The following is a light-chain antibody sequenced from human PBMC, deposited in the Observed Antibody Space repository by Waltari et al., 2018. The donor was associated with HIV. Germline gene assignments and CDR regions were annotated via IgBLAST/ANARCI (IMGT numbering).Light chain of an antibody. Sequence: EIELTQSPGTLYLSPGERATLSRRARQRVTSTYFAWYQQKPGQAPRLLIYGASSRATGIPDRFSGTGSGTDFTLTISRLEPEDFALYYCQQYSSLQWTFGQGTKVEIK. J-gene: IGKJ1*01. CDR3: QQYSSLQWT. V-gene: IGKV3-20*01. CDR1: QRVTSTY. CDR2: GAS.